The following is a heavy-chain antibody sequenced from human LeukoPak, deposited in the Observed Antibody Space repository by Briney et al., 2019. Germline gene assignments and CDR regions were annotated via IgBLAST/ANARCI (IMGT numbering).Heavy chain of an antibody. V-gene: IGHV1-46*01. D-gene: IGHD4-17*01. J-gene: IGHJ4*02. CDR3: AEGPHDHGDFVFF. CDR2: IIPIFGIT. Sequence: ASVKVSCKASGYTFTGYYMHWVRQAPGQGLDWMGRIIPIFGITHYAPHFQGRLTITADTSTKTAYMELSSLKSDDTAVYYCAEGPHDHGDFVFFWGQGTLVTVTS. CDR1: GYTFTGYY.